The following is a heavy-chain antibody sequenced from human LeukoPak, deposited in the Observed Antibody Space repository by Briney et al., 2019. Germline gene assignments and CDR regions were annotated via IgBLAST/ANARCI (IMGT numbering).Heavy chain of an antibody. CDR2: IYPGDSDT. D-gene: IGHD6-13*01. CDR1: GSIFTSYW. Sequence: GASLQVSCEGAGSIFTSYWIGGGRQLPGKSLEWMGIIYPGDSDTRYSPSFQGQVTISADKSISTAYLQWSSLKASDTAMYYCARGSSRLWFDPWGQGTLVTVSS. CDR3: ARGSSRLWFDP. J-gene: IGHJ5*02. V-gene: IGHV5-51*01.